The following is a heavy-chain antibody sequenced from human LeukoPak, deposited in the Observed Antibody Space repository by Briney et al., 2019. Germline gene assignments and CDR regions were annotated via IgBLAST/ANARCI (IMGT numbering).Heavy chain of an antibody. CDR3: AASPDYYDSSGYSYYFDY. D-gene: IGHD3-22*01. CDR2: IVVGSGNT. CDR1: GFTFTSPA. V-gene: IGHV1-58*01. J-gene: IGHJ4*02. Sequence: SVKVSCKASGFTFTSPAVQWVRQARGQRLEWIGWIVVGSGNTNYAQKFQERVTITRDMSTSTAYMELSSLRSEDTAVYYCAASPDYYDSSGYSYYFDYWGQGTLVNVSS.